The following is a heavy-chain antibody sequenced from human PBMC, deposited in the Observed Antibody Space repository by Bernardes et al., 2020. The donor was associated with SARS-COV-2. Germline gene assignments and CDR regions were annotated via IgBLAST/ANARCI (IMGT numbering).Heavy chain of an antibody. CDR1: GYTLLELS. V-gene: IGHV1-24*01. CDR3: ATGRAQVH. J-gene: IGHJ4*02. CDR2: TDPENRKT. Sequence: ASVKVSCKVFGYTLLELSMHWVRQAPGKGLEWMGCTDPENRKTFYAQEFKGRLTMTEDPSTETAYLELNNLRSDDTAIYYCATGRAQVHWGQGALVTVSS.